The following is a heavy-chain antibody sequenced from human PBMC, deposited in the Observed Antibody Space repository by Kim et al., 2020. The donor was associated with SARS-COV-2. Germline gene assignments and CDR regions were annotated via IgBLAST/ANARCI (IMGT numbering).Heavy chain of an antibody. Sequence: SETLSLTCTVSGGSISSYYWSWIRQPPGKGLEWIGYIYYSGSTNYNPSLKSRVTISVDTSKNQFSLKLSSVTAADTAVYYCARVAGQQLVFSCWFDPWGQGTLVTVSS. D-gene: IGHD6-13*01. CDR1: GGSISSYY. V-gene: IGHV4-59*01. CDR2: IYYSGST. J-gene: IGHJ5*02. CDR3: ARVAGQQLVFSCWFDP.